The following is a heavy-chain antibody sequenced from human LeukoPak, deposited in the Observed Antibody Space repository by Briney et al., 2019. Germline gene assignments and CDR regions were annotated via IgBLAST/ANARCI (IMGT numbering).Heavy chain of an antibody. CDR2: INPSGGST. Sequence: ASVKVSCKASGYTFTSYYMHWVRQAPGQGLEWMGIINPSGGSTSYAQKFQGRVTMTRDTSTSTVYMELSSLRSEDTAVYYCARAVAGNYYYYYMDVWGKGTAVTVSS. V-gene: IGHV1-46*01. CDR1: GYTFTSYY. D-gene: IGHD6-19*01. J-gene: IGHJ6*03. CDR3: ARAVAGNYYYYYMDV.